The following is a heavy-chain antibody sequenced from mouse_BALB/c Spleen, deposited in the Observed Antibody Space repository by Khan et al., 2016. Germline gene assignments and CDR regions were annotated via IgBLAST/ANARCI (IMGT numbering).Heavy chain of an antibody. CDR2: ISSGSSTI. CDR3: ARDDY. J-gene: IGHJ2*01. V-gene: IGHV5-17*02. CDR1: GFTFSRFG. Sequence: EVELVESGGGLVQPGGSRKLSCAASGFTFSRFGMHWVRQTPEKGLEWVAYISSGSSTIYYADTLKGRFTISRDNTETALFLQMASLRSEYTAMYYCARDDYWGQGTTLTVSS.